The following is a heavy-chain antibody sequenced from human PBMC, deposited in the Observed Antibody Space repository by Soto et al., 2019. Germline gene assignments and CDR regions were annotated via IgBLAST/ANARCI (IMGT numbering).Heavy chain of an antibody. CDR1: GNTFTYVY. J-gene: IGHJ4*02. Sequence: SVKVSCKGSGNTFTYVYLHWVRQAPGQALEWMGWITPFNGNTKYAQKFQDRVTFTGDTPLNTAYMELSSLRSDDTAMFYCASGRYDASGYFDSWGQGTLVTVS. CDR3: ASGRYDASGYFDS. V-gene: IGHV1-45*02. CDR2: ITPFNGNT. D-gene: IGHD3-22*01.